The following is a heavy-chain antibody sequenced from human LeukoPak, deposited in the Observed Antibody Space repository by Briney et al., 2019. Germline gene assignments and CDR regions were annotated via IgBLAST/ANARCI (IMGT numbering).Heavy chain of an antibody. CDR2: IYPGDSDT. V-gene: IGHV5-51*01. CDR1: GYSFTSYW. CDR3: ARSEWLFGSNWFDP. D-gene: IGHD3-3*01. J-gene: IGHJ5*02. Sequence: GKSLKISCQGSGYSFTSYWIGWVRQMPGKGLEWMGIIYPGDSDTRYSPSFQGQVTISADKSISTAYLQWSSLKASDTAMYYCARSEWLFGSNWFDPWGQGTLVTVSS.